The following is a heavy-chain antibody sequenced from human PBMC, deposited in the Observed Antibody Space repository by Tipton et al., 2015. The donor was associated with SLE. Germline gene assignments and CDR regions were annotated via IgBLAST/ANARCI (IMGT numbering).Heavy chain of an antibody. Sequence: TLSLTCAVSGGSISSSNWWSWVRQPPGKGLEWIGEIYHSGSTNYNPSLKSRVTISVDTSKYQFSLKLSSVTAADTAVYYCARGDCSSTSCLDYWGQGTLVTVSS. CDR1: GGSISSSNW. J-gene: IGHJ4*02. V-gene: IGHV4-4*02. D-gene: IGHD2-2*01. CDR3: ARGDCSSTSCLDY. CDR2: IYHSGST.